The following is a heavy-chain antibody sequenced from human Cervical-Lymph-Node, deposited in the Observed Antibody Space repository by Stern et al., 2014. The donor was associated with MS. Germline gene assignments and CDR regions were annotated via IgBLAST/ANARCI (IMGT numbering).Heavy chain of an antibody. CDR1: GYTFTSYD. J-gene: IGHJ4*02. Sequence: QVQLMQSGAVVKKPGASVKVSCKASGYTFTSYDINWVRQATGQGLEWMGWMNPNSGNTGHAQKFQGRVTMTRNTSISTAYMELSSLRSEDTAVYYCARARFGEPHFDYWGQGTLVTVSS. D-gene: IGHD3-10*02. CDR2: MNPNSGNT. V-gene: IGHV1-8*01. CDR3: ARARFGEPHFDY.